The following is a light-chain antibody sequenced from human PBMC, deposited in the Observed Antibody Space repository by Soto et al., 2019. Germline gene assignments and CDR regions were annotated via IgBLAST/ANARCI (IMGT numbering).Light chain of an antibody. J-gene: IGKJ4*01. Sequence: DIVVTQSPATLSASPGERVTLSCRASQFVSSRLAWYQRRPGQVPRLLIYDTSTRATGVPARFSGSRSGPELPLTINSLQSEDFAIYYCQPYNNWPLTFGGGTKVESK. CDR2: DTS. CDR1: QFVSSR. V-gene: IGKV3-15*01. CDR3: QPYNNWPLT.